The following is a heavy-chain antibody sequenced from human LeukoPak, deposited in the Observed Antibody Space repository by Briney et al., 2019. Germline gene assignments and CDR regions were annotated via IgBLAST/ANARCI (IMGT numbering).Heavy chain of an antibody. CDR1: GGSFSGYY. Sequence: SSETLSLTCAVYGGSFSGYYWSWIRQPPGKGLERIGEINHSGSTNYNPSLKSRVTISVDTSKNQFSLKLSSVTAADTAVYYCARGLGKGSSSSESFDYWGQGTLVTVSS. CDR3: ARGLGKGSSSSESFDY. CDR2: INHSGST. V-gene: IGHV4-34*01. J-gene: IGHJ4*02. D-gene: IGHD6-6*01.